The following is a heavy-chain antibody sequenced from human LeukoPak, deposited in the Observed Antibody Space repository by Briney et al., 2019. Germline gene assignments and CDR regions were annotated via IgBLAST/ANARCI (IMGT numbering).Heavy chain of an antibody. V-gene: IGHV4-38-2*02. CDR3: ARGGYDSSGYLYYFDY. CDR1: HYSINSGYY. Sequence: PSETLSLTCTVSHYSINSGYYWGWIRQPPGKRLEWIGYIYYSGSTNYNPSLKSRVTISVDTSKNQFSLKLSSVTAADTAVYYCARGGYDSSGYLYYFDYWGQGTLVTVSS. J-gene: IGHJ4*02. CDR2: IYYSGST. D-gene: IGHD3-22*01.